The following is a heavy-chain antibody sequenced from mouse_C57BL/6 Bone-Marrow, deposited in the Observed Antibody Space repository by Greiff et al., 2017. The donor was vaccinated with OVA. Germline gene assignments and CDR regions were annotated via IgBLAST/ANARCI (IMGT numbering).Heavy chain of an antibody. CDR2: IRSKSNNYAT. CDR3: VRPDYYYGSCDAMDY. CDR1: GFSFNTYA. V-gene: IGHV10-1*01. J-gene: IGHJ4*01. Sequence: GGGLVQPKGSLKLSCAAPGFSFNTYAMNRVRQAPGKGLEGVARIRSKSNNYATYYADSVKDRFTISRDDPESMLSLQVNNMTPEDAAMYYCVRPDYYYGSCDAMDYWGQGTSVTVSS. D-gene: IGHD1-1*01.